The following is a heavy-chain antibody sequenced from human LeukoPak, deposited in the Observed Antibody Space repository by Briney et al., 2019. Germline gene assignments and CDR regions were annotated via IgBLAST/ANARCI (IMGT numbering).Heavy chain of an antibody. CDR1: GFTFSSYA. CDR2: IIGSGGST. V-gene: IGHV3-23*01. CDR3: AKSRFDWFQPVVY. Sequence: GGALRLSCAASGFTFSSYAMSWVRQAPGKGLEWVSAIIGSGGSTYYADSVKGRFTISRDNSKNTLYLQMNSLRAEDTAVYYCAKSRFDWFQPVVYWGQGTLVTVSS. D-gene: IGHD3-9*01. J-gene: IGHJ4*02.